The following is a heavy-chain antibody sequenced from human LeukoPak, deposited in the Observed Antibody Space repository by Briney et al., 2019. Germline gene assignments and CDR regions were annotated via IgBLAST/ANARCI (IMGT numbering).Heavy chain of an antibody. CDR3: AREGRGWYSDL. CDR2: INPNSGGT. Sequence: ASVKVSCKASGYGFTGYHMHWVRQAPGQGLEWMGWINPNSGGTNYAQKYQGRVTMTRDTSISTAYMDLSRLRSDDTAVYYCAREGRGWYSDLWGRGTLVTVSS. J-gene: IGHJ2*01. CDR1: GYGFTGYH. D-gene: IGHD3-10*01. V-gene: IGHV1-2*02.